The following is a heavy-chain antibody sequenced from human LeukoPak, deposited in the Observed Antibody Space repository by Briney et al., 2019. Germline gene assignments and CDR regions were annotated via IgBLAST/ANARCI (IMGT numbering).Heavy chain of an antibody. Sequence: GGSLRLSCAASGFTFSSYAMSWVRQAPGKGPEWVSAITSNGANTDYADSVKGRFTISRDNSKNTLSLQMNSLRAEDTAVYYCVKDGRRSSLPWGQGTLVTVSS. J-gene: IGHJ4*02. D-gene: IGHD6-13*01. CDR2: ITSNGANT. V-gene: IGHV3-23*01. CDR1: GFTFSSYA. CDR3: VKDGRRSSLP.